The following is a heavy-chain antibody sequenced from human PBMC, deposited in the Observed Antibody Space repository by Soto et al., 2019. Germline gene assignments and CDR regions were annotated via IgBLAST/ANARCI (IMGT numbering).Heavy chain of an antibody. CDR1: GYTFNNYA. CDR2: YSHCIAYG. D-gene: IGHD2-21*02. Sequence: QVQLLQSGAEVKEPGASVKVSCKASGYTFNNYAVSWVRQAPGQGLEWMGWYSHCIAYGKAAKNLHGRVPITTYTSTTTAYMDLKSLRSDATAVYYCARNSSDFYGWLDPWGQGTLVTVSS. V-gene: IGHV1-18*04. J-gene: IGHJ5*02. CDR3: ARNSSDFYGWLDP.